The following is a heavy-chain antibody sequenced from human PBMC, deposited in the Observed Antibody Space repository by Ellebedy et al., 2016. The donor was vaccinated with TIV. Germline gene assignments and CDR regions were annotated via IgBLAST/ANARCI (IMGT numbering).Heavy chain of an antibody. D-gene: IGHD3-3*01. V-gene: IGHV4-30-2*01. CDR2: IYHSGST. CDR1: GGSISSGGYS. J-gene: IGHJ4*02. Sequence: SETLSLTXAVSGGSISSGGYSWSWIRQPPGKGLEWIGYIYHSGSTNYNPSLKSRVTISVDTSKNQFSLKLSSVTAADTAVYYCARGGTLRYYDFWRPSADYFDYWGQGTLVTVSS. CDR3: ARGGTLRYYDFWRPSADYFDY.